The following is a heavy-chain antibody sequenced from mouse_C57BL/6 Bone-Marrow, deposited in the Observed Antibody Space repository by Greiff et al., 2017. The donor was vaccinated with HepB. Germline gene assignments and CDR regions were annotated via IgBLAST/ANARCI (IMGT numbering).Heavy chain of an antibody. D-gene: IGHD4-1*01. CDR1: GYTFTSYW. CDR3: ASLANWDPYWYFDV. J-gene: IGHJ1*03. Sequence: QVQLQQSGAELVMPGASVKLSCKASGYTFTSYWMHWVKQRPGQGLEWIGEIDPSDSYTNYNQKFKGKSTLTVDKSSSTAYMQLSSLTSEDSAVYYCASLANWDPYWYFDVWGTGTTVTVSS. V-gene: IGHV1-69*01. CDR2: IDPSDSYT.